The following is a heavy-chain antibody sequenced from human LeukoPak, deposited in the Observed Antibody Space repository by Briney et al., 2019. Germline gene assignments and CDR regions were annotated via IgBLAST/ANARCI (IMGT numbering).Heavy chain of an antibody. D-gene: IGHD6-19*01. CDR2: ISCDGSNK. Sequence: HPGGSLRLSCAASGFTFSSYAMHWVRQAPGKGLEWVAVISCDGSNKYYADSVKGRFTISRDNSKNTLYLQMNSLRAEDTAVYYCATDSSSFDYWGQGTLVTVSS. V-gene: IGHV3-30-3*01. J-gene: IGHJ4*02. CDR1: GFTFSSYA. CDR3: ATDSSSFDY.